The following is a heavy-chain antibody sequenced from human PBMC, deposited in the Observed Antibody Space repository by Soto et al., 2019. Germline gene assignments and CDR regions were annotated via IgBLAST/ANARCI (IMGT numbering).Heavy chain of an antibody. J-gene: IGHJ4*02. CDR1: GYTLTELS. Sequence: ASVKVSCKVSGYTLTELSMHWVRQAPGKGLEWMGGFDPEDGETIYAQKFQGRVTMTEDTSTDTAYMELSSLRSEDTAVYYCATPKYYYDSSGYYSPNFDHWGQGTLVTVSS. CDR2: FDPEDGET. CDR3: ATPKYYYDSSGYYSPNFDH. V-gene: IGHV1-24*01. D-gene: IGHD3-22*01.